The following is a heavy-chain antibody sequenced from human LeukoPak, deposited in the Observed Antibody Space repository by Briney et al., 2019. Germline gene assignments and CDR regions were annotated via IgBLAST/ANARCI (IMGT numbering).Heavy chain of an antibody. D-gene: IGHD6-13*01. CDR1: GFTFSSYA. Sequence: PGGSLRLSCAASGFTFSSYAMGWVRQAPGEGLEWVSAISGSGGSTYYAASVKGRFPISRDNSKNTLYLQMNSLRAEDTAVYYCASIPGYSSSWTIDYWGQGTLVTVSS. V-gene: IGHV3-23*01. J-gene: IGHJ4*02. CDR2: ISGSGGST. CDR3: ASIPGYSSSWTIDY.